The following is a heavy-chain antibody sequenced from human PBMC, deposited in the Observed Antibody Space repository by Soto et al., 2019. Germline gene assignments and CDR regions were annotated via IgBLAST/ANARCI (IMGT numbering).Heavy chain of an antibody. J-gene: IGHJ4*02. V-gene: IGHV3-48*01. Sequence: GGSLRLSCAASGFTFSSYSMNWVRQAPGKGLEWVSYISSSSSTIYYADSVKGRFTISRDNAKNSLYLQMNSLRAEDTAVYYCARDGTGYSTGWYSVGWGQGPLVTVSS. CDR1: GFTFSSYS. CDR2: ISSSSSTI. D-gene: IGHD6-19*01. CDR3: ARDGTGYSTGWYSVG.